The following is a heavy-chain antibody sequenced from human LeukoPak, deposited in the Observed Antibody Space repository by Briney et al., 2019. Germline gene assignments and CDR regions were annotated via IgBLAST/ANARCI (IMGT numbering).Heavy chain of an antibody. CDR3: ARGRGALNYDYVWGSYRYETYYFDY. V-gene: IGHV1-58*01. D-gene: IGHD3-16*02. J-gene: IGHJ4*02. Sequence: SVKVSCKASGFTFTSSAVQWVRQARGQRLEWIGWIVVGSGNTNYAQKFQERVTITRDMSTSTAYMELSSLRSEDTAVYYCARGRGALNYDYVWGSYRYETYYFDYWGQGTLVTVSS. CDR2: IVVGSGNT. CDR1: GFTFTSSA.